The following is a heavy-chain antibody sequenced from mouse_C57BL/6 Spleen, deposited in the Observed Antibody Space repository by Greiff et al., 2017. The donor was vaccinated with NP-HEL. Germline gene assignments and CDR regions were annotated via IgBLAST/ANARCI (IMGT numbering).Heavy chain of an antibody. CDR2: IYPGDGDT. J-gene: IGHJ2*01. V-gene: IGHV1-82*01. D-gene: IGHD1-1*01. Sequence: VQLQQSGPELVKPGASVKISCKASGYAFSSSWMNWVKQRPGKGLEWIGRIYPGDGDTNYNGKCKGKATLTADKSSSTAYMQLSSLTSEDSAVYFCARLRYGSTFDYWGQGTTLTVSS. CDR3: ARLRYGSTFDY. CDR1: GYAFSSSW.